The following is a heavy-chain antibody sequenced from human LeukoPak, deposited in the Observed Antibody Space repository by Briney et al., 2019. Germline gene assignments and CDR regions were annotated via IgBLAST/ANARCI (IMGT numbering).Heavy chain of an antibody. V-gene: IGHV4-59*11. CDR3: ARKYCSTTSCSYAFDI. CDR2: IYYTGGT. D-gene: IGHD2-2*01. CDR1: GGSINAHY. J-gene: IGHJ3*02. Sequence: SETLSLTCTVSGGSINAHYWSWIRQPPGEGLEWIGHIYYTGGTNYNPSLESRVTISVDTSKKQFSLKLTSVTAADTAVYFCARKYCSTTSCSYAFDIWGQGTMVTVST.